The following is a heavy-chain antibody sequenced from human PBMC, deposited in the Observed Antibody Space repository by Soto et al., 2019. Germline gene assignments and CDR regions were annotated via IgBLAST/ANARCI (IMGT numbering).Heavy chain of an antibody. D-gene: IGHD2-21*02. V-gene: IGHV3-7*01. CDR2: IKQDGSEK. J-gene: IGHJ5*02. CDR3: AKDGVAYCGGDCYSSDWFDT. CDR1: GFTFSSYW. Sequence: GGSLRLSCAASGFTFSSYWMGWVRQAPGKGLEWVANIKQDGSEKYYADSVKGRFTISRDNSKNTLYLQMNSLRAEDTAVYYCAKDGVAYCGGDCYSSDWFDTWGRGNLVTISS.